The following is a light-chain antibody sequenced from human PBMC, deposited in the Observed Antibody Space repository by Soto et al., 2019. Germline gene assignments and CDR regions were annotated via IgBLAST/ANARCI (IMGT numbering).Light chain of an antibody. CDR2: DAS. CDR1: QSVSNY. CDR3: QQYNKGPVT. Sequence: EIVLTQSPATLSLSPGGRATLSCRASQSVSNYLAWYQQKPGQAPRLLIYDASNRATGIPARFSGSGSATDFTLTISRLEPEDFAVYYCQQYNKGPVTFGQGTKVDIK. V-gene: IGKV3-11*01. J-gene: IGKJ1*01.